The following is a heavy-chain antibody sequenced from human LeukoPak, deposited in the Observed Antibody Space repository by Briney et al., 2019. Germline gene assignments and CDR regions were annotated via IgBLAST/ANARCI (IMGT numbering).Heavy chain of an antibody. CDR3: AKSRSSSVSCYNY. Sequence: GGSLRLSGAASGFIFNNYAMTWVRQAPGKGLEWVSGISGSGDSTFYADSVKGRFTIPRDNSKNTLDLQMNSLRAEDTAVYYCAKSRSSSVSCYNYWGQGTLVTVSS. CDR1: GFIFNNYA. CDR2: ISGSGDST. V-gene: IGHV3-23*01. J-gene: IGHJ4*02. D-gene: IGHD2-2*02.